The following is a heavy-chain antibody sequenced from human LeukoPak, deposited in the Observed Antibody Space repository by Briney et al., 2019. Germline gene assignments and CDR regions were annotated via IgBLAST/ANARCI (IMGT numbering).Heavy chain of an antibody. D-gene: IGHD3-22*01. CDR1: GGSISSYY. J-gene: IGHJ6*03. CDR3: ARQSDYDVDTSRYMDV. Sequence: PSETLSLTCTVSGGSISSYYWSWIRQPPGKGLEWIGYIYYSGSTNYNPSLKSRVTISVDTSKNQFSLKLTSVLAADTADYFCARQSDYDVDTSRYMDVWGKGTTVTVSS. V-gene: IGHV4-59*01. CDR2: IYYSGST.